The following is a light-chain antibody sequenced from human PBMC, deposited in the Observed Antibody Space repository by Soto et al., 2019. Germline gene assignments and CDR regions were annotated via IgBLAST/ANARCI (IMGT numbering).Light chain of an antibody. Sequence: QSVLTQSSSASASLGSSVKLTCTLSSGHSSYIIAWHQQQPGKAPRYLMKLEGSGSYNTGSGVPDRFSGSSSGADRYLTISNCLFEDEADYYCETWVSNNYVFGTGTKLTVL. V-gene: IGLV4-60*02. CDR1: SGHSSYI. CDR3: ETWVSNNYV. CDR2: LEGSGSY. J-gene: IGLJ1*01.